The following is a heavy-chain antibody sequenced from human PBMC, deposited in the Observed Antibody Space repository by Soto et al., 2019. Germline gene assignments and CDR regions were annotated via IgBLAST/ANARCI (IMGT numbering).Heavy chain of an antibody. CDR2: IYSGGNT. D-gene: IGHD6-13*01. CDR3: ARSLISRHAYYYHYFIYV. V-gene: IGHV3-66*01. CDR1: GFTVSSNY. J-gene: IGHJ6*03. Sequence: GGSLRLSCAASGFTVSSNYISWVRQAPGKGLEWVSVIYSGGNTYYADSVKGRFTISRDNSRNTLYLQMNSLRAEDTAVYYCARSLISRHAYYYHYFIYVWGQGTTVTVSS.